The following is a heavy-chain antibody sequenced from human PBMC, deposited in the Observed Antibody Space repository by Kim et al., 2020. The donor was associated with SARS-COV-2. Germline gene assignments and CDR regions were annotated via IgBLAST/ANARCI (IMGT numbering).Heavy chain of an antibody. CDR2: ISGSGGST. J-gene: IGHJ4*02. CDR1: GFTFSSYA. D-gene: IGHD3-22*01. Sequence: GGSLRLSCAASGFTFSSYAMSWVRQAPGKGLEWVSAISGSGGSTYYADSVKGRFTISRDNSKNTLYLQMNSLRAEDTAVYYCAKVLSQTNKLVVTSVFDYWGQGTLVTVSS. V-gene: IGHV3-23*01. CDR3: AKVLSQTNKLVVTSVFDY.